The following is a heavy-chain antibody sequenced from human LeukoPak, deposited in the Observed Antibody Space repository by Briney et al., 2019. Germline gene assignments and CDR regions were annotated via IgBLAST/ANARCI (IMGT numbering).Heavy chain of an antibody. CDR1: GGSISSGDYY. D-gene: IGHD3-22*01. CDR3: ASSSGYYHRHRPLDY. CDR2: IYYSGST. V-gene: IGHV4-30-4*01. Sequence: PSQTLSLTCTVSGGSISSGDYYWSWIRQPPGKGLEWIGYIYYSGSTYYNPSLKSRVTISVDTSKNQFSLKLSSVTAADTAVYYCASSSGYYHRHRPLDYWGQGTLVTVSS. J-gene: IGHJ4*02.